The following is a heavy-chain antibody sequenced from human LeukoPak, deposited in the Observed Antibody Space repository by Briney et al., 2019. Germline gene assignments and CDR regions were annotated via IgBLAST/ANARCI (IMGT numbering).Heavy chain of an antibody. CDR3: ARGDYCSGGSCYALFDY. CDR1: GFTFSSYA. D-gene: IGHD2-15*01. CDR2: INHSGST. V-gene: IGHV4-34*01. J-gene: IGHJ4*02. Sequence: GSLRLSCAASGFTFSSYAMSWVRQPPGKGLEWIGEINHSGSTNYNPSLKSRVTISVDTSKNQFSLKLSSVTAADTAVYYCARGDYCSGGSCYALFDYWGQGTLVTVSS.